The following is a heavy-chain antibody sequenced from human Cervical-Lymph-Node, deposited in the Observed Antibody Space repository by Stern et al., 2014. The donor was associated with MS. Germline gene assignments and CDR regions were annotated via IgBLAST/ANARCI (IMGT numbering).Heavy chain of an antibody. D-gene: IGHD1-26*01. CDR3: ARDLGVGPTAY. V-gene: IGHV1-69*06. J-gene: IGHJ4*02. Sequence: VHLVQPGAEVRKPGSSVKVSCKASGGTFSNSGISWVRQAPGQGLEWMGGILPLFGTTNYAQKFQGRVTITADKSTGTAFLELRSLTSDDTAVYYCARDLGVGPTAYWGQGTLVTVSS. CDR1: GGTFSNSG. CDR2: ILPLFGTT.